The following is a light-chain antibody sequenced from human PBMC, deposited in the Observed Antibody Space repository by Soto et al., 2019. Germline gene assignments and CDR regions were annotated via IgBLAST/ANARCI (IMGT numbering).Light chain of an antibody. CDR3: QQFGSSYYT. CDR2: GAS. J-gene: IGKJ2*01. CDR1: QSVSRNF. V-gene: IGKV3-20*01. Sequence: EIVLTQSPGTLSLSTGERATLSCGASQSVSRNFLAWYQQKPGQAPRLLIYGASNRATGIPDRFSGSGSGTDFTLTISRLEPEDFAVYYCQQFGSSYYTFGQGTKVDIK.